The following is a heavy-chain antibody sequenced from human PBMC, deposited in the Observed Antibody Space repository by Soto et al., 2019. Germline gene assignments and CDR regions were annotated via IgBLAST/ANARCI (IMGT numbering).Heavy chain of an antibody. CDR3: ERDLRVGSGSYFDY. V-gene: IGHV4-59*01. J-gene: IGHJ4*02. Sequence: SETLSLTCTVSGGSISSYYWSWIRQPPGKGLEWIGYIYYSGSTNYNPSLKSRVTISVDTSKNQFSLKLSSVTAADTAVYYCERDLRVGSGSYFDYWGQGTLVTVSS. D-gene: IGHD1-26*01. CDR1: GGSISSYY. CDR2: IYYSGST.